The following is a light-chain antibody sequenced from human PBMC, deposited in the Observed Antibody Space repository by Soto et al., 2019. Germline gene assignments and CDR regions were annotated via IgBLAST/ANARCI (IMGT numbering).Light chain of an antibody. CDR2: DAS. V-gene: IGKV3-11*01. CDR3: QQRNNWPIT. Sequence: ESVLTHSPGTLSFPPGKRASLPSRASQSFRGLLAWYQQKPGQAPRLLIYDASNRATGIPVRFSGSGSGTDFTLTISGLEPEDFALYYCQQRNNWPITFGQGTRLEIK. J-gene: IGKJ5*01. CDR1: QSFRGL.